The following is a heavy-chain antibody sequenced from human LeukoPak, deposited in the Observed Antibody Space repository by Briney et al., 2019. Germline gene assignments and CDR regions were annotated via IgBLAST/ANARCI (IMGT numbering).Heavy chain of an antibody. J-gene: IGHJ4*02. CDR2: ISSSSSYI. V-gene: IGHV3-21*01. Sequence: PGGSLRLSCAASGFTFSSYSMNWVRQAPGKGLEWVSSISSSSSYIYYADSVKGRFTISRDNAKNSLYLQMNSLRAEDTAVYYCAKDLGYSSSSEFDYWGQGTLVTVSS. D-gene: IGHD6-6*01. CDR1: GFTFSSYS. CDR3: AKDLGYSSSSEFDY.